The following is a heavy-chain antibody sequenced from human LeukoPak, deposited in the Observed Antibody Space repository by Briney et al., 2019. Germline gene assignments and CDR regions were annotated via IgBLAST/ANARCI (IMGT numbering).Heavy chain of an antibody. D-gene: IGHD3-22*01. CDR3: ARDSPSDYYDSSGYDY. J-gene: IGHJ4*02. CDR1: GYTFTGYY. V-gene: IGHV1-2*02. Sequence: ASVKVSCKASGYTFTGYYMHWVRQAPGQGLEWMEWINPKSGGTNYAQKFQGRVTMTRDTSISTAYMELSSLRSDDTAVYYCARDSPSDYYDSSGYDYWGQGTLVTVSS. CDR2: INPKSGGT.